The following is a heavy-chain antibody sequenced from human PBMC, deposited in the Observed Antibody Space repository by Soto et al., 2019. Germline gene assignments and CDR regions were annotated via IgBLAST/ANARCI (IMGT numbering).Heavy chain of an antibody. J-gene: IGHJ5*02. CDR2: FDPEDGET. Sequence: GASVKVSCKVSGYTLTELSMHWVRQAPGKGLEWMGGFDPEDGETIYAQKFQGRVTITADKSTSTAYMELSSLRSEDTAVYYCARVVTIFGVVIKISWFDPWGQGTLVTVSS. D-gene: IGHD3-3*01. CDR3: ARVVTIFGVVIKISWFDP. CDR1: GYTLTELS. V-gene: IGHV1-24*01.